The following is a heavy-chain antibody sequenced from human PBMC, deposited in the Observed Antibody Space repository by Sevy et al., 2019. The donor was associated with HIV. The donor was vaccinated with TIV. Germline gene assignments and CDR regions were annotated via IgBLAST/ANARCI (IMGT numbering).Heavy chain of an antibody. CDR3: AKVLPIVVVPAAIDYYYGMDV. CDR1: GFTFSTYG. D-gene: IGHD2-2*01. CDR2: IRFDGTIQ. Sequence: GGSLRLSCAASGFTFSTYGMHWVRQAPGKGLEWVAFIRFDGTIQYYKDSVKGRLTISRENSENTLYLQMNSLRAEDTAVYSCAKVLPIVVVPAAIDYYYGMDVWGQGTTVTVSS. J-gene: IGHJ6*02. V-gene: IGHV3-30*02.